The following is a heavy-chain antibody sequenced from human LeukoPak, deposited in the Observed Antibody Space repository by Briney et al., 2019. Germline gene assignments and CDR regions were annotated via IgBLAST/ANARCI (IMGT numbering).Heavy chain of an antibody. D-gene: IGHD6-19*01. V-gene: IGHV3-21*01. CDR3: ARGGYSSGWYPWYFDY. CDR2: ISSSSSYI. Sequence: GGSLRLSCAASGFTFSSYSMNWVRQAPGKGLEWVSSISSSSSYIYYAGSVKGRFTISRDNAKNSLYLQMNSLRAEDTAVYYCARGGYSSGWYPWYFDYWGQGTLVTVSS. CDR1: GFTFSSYS. J-gene: IGHJ4*02.